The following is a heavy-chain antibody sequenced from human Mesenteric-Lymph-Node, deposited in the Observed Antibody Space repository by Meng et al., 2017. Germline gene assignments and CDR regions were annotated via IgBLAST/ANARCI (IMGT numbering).Heavy chain of an antibody. CDR3: AEGSGSYAVAY. CDR1: GFTFSSYS. V-gene: IGHV3-21*05. CDR2: ISSNSYYI. D-gene: IGHD1-26*01. Sequence: EVQLVEPGGGLVKPWRPLSLVCATSGFTFSSYSLNWVCQAPGKGLEWVSYISSNSYYISYADSVKGRFTISRDNAKNSVYLQMNSLRAEDTAVYYCAEGSGSYAVAYWGQGTLVTVSS. J-gene: IGHJ4*02.